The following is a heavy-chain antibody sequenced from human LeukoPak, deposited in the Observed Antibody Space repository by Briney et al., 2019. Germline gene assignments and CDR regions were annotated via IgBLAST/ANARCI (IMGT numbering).Heavy chain of an antibody. CDR1: GGSISRYY. CDR2: IYTSGST. J-gene: IGHJ4*02. CDR3: ARENSGSYREFDY. Sequence: SETLSLPRTVSGGSISRYYWSWIRPPAGKGVEWIGRIYTSGSTNYNASLKSRVSMSVDTSKNQFSLKLSSVTAADTAVSYCARENSGSYREFDYWGQGTLVTVS. V-gene: IGHV4-4*07. D-gene: IGHD1-26*01.